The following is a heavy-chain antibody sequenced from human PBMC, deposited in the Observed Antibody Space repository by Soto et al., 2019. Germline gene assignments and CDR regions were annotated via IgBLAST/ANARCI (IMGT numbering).Heavy chain of an antibody. V-gene: IGHV3-23*01. D-gene: IGHD4-17*01. CDR3: AKGTGYGDAPPYFDY. J-gene: IGHJ4*02. CDR2: ISGSGGST. CDR1: GFTFSSYA. Sequence: EVQLLESGGGLVQPGGSLRLSCAASGFTFSSYAMSWVRQAPGKGLEWVSAISGSGGSTYYADSVKGRFTISRDNSKNTLYMQMNSLRAEDTAVYYCAKGTGYGDAPPYFDYCGQGTLVTVSS.